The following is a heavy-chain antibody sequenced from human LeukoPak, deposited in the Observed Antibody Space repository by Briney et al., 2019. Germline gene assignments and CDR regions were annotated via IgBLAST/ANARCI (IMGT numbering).Heavy chain of an antibody. Sequence: GGSLRLSCAASGFTFSSYSMNWVRQAPGKGLEWVSSISSSSSYIYYADSVKGRFTISRDNTKNTLYLQMNSLRGDDTAVYYCAKSYSYYHMDDWGKGTSVTVSS. CDR2: ISSSSSYI. V-gene: IGHV3-21*04. CDR3: AKSYSYYHMDD. CDR1: GFTFSSYS. J-gene: IGHJ6*03.